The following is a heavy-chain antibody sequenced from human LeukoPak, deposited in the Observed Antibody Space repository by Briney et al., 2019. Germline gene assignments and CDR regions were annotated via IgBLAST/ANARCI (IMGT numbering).Heavy chain of an antibody. V-gene: IGHV3-9*01. J-gene: IGHJ4*02. CDR3: AKAGNGFGFDY. CDR1: GFTFDDYA. D-gene: IGHD3-3*01. Sequence: ALRLSCAASGFTFDDYAMHWVRQAPGKGLEWVSGISWNSGSIGYADSVKGRFTISRDNAKNSLYLQMNSLRAEDTAVYYCAKAGNGFGFDYWGQGTLVTVSS. CDR2: ISWNSGSI.